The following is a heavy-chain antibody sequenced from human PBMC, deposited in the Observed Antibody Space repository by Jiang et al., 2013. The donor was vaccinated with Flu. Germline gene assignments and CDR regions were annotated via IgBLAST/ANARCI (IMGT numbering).Heavy chain of an antibody. Sequence: QLVESGGGLIQPGGSLRVSCAASGFTVSSNSMSWVRQAPGKGLEWVSVIYSDGSTYYGDSVEGRFTISRDNSENTLYLQMNSLRADDTAVYYCARGLTWGKYGSNLYYFDYWGQGTLVTVSS. V-gene: IGHV3-53*01. J-gene: IGHJ4*02. CDR1: GFTVSSNS. CDR3: ARGLTWGKYGSNLYYFDY. CDR2: IYSDGST. D-gene: IGHD7-27*01.